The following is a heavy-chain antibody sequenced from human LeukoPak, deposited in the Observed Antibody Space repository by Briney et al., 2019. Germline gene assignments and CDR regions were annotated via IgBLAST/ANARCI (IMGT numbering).Heavy chain of an antibody. Sequence: SETLSLTCTVSGGSISSSSYYWGWIRQPPGKGLEWIGYIYYSGSTNYNPSLKSRVTISVDTSKNHFSLKLGSVTAADTTVYYCARFDSSGYYYDYWGQGTLVTVSS. D-gene: IGHD3-22*01. V-gene: IGHV4-61*03. CDR3: ARFDSSGYYYDY. CDR2: IYYSGST. J-gene: IGHJ4*02. CDR1: GGSISSSSYY.